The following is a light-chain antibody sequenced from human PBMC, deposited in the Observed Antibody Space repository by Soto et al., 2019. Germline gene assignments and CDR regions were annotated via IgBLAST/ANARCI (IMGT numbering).Light chain of an antibody. CDR2: GAS. J-gene: IGKJ4*01. V-gene: IGKV3D-15*01. CDR1: QSVSRN. Sequence: LVMPQSPATLSVSPGGRATLSCMASQSVSRNLAWYQQKHGQAPRFLIYGASNRATGIPDRFSGVVSGTDGTITISRLEKEDGSVYDGQQLASYTLTFGGGTKVDIK. CDR3: QQLASYTLT.